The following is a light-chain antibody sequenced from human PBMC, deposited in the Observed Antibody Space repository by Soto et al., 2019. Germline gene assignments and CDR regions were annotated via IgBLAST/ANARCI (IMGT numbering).Light chain of an antibody. CDR2: EGN. J-gene: IGLJ3*02. CDR3: CSYTGSSTS. Sequence: QSALTQPASVSGSPGQSITMSCAGASSDVGSYNLVFWYQQYPGKAPKLIIYEGNKRPSGVSNRFSGSGSGNTASLTISGLQAEDAADYYCCSYTGSSTSFGGGTKLTVL. V-gene: IGLV2-23*01. CDR1: SSDVGSYNL.